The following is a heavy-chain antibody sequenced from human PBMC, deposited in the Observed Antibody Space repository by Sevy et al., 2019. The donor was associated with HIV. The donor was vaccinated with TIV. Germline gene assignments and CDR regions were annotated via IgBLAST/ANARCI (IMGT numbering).Heavy chain of an antibody. CDR1: GFTFSSYA. D-gene: IGHD6-13*01. V-gene: IGHV3-30-3*01. CDR3: ARAGDSSSWYSAGPMDV. J-gene: IGHJ6*03. Sequence: GGSLRLSCAASGFTFSSYAMHWVRQAPGKGLEWVAVISYDGSNKYYADSVKGRFTISRDNSKNTLYLQMNSLRAEDTAGYYCARAGDSSSWYSAGPMDVWGKGTTVTVSS. CDR2: ISYDGSNK.